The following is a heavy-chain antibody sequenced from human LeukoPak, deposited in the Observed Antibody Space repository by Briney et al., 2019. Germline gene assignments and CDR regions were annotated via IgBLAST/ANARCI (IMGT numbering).Heavy chain of an antibody. V-gene: IGHV4-34*01. J-gene: IGHJ4*02. CDR3: ARLRIFGVAPPFDY. CDR1: GGSFSGYY. D-gene: IGHD3-3*01. CDR2: INHSGST. Sequence: ETLSLTCAVYGGSFSGYYWSWIRQPPGKGLEWIGEINHSGSTNYNPSLKSRVTISVDTSKNQFSLKLSSVTAADTAVYYCARLRIFGVAPPFDYWGQGTLVTVSS.